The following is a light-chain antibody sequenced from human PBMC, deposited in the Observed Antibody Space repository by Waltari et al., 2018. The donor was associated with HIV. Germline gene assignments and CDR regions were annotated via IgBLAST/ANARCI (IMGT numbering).Light chain of an antibody. CDR1: SSDVGGYNY. J-gene: IGLJ2*01. Sequence: QSALTQPASVSGSPGQSITIPCTGTSSDVGGYNYVSCYQQHPGKAPKLMIYDVSNRPSGVSNRFSGSKSGNTASLTISGLQAEDEADYSCSSYTSSSTHVVFGGGTKLTVL. V-gene: IGLV2-14*03. CDR3: SSYTSSSTHVV. CDR2: DVS.